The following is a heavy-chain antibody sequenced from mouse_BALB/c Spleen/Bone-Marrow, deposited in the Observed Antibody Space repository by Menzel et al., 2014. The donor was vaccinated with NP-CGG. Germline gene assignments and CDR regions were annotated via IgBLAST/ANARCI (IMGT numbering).Heavy chain of an antibody. V-gene: IGHV14-3*02. D-gene: IGHD1-1*01. CDR1: GFNIKDTY. CDR2: IDPANGNT. J-gene: IGHJ2*01. CDR3: ARYYYGTLLDY. Sequence: EVQLQESGAELVKSGASVKLSCTASGFNIKDTYIHWVKQRPEQGLEWIGRIDPANGNTKYDPKFQGKATITADTSSNTAYLQLSSLTSEDTAVYYCARYYYGTLLDYWGQGTTLTVSS.